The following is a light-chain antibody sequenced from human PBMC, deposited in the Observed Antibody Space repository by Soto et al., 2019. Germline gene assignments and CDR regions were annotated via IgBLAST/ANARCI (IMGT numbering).Light chain of an antibody. Sequence: EIVMTQSPATLSVSPGERVTLSCRASQSVFSSLAWYQQKPGQAPRLLIYGAATSATGIPARFSGSGSGTEFTLTISSLQSEDFAVYYCQQYKPGLTFGTGTKVEIK. CDR2: GAA. J-gene: IGKJ3*01. CDR1: QSVFSS. V-gene: IGKV3-15*01. CDR3: QQYKPGLT.